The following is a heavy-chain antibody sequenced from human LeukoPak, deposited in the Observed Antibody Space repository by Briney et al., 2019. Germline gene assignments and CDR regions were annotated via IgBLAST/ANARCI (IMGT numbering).Heavy chain of an antibody. V-gene: IGHV3-74*01. CDR2: VISDGSFT. CDR3: VRDGDDFNFDY. J-gene: IGHJ4*02. Sequence: GGSLRLSCAASGFTFRSYSMHWVRHAPGKGLGWVSLVISDGSFTNYADPVKGRFTFSRDNAKNTVYRQMSSLRAEDTAVYFCVRDGDDFNFDYWGQGSLVTVSS. D-gene: IGHD5-24*01. CDR1: GFTFRSYS.